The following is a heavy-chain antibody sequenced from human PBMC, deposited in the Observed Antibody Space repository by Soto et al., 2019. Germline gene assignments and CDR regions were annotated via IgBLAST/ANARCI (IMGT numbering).Heavy chain of an antibody. CDR2: MSYGGST. V-gene: IGHV4-30-4*01. CDR3: ATMGTPATGLYYFDN. J-gene: IGHJ4*02. Sequence: QVQLQESGPGLVKPSQTLSLTCTVSGGSISSGNYYWSWIRQPPGKGLEWIGFMSYGGSTSYNASLKSRVTISVDTSKSQFSLNLSFVTAADTAVYYCATMGTPATGLYYFDNWGQGTLVTVSS. CDR1: GGSISSGNYY. D-gene: IGHD1-7*01.